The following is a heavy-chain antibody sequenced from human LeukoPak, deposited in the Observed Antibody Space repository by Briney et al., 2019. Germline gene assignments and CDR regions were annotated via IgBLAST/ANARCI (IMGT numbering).Heavy chain of an antibody. V-gene: IGHV3-23*01. J-gene: IGHJ5*02. CDR2: ISGSGGST. CDR1: GFTFSSYA. Sequence: QAGGSLRLSCAASGFTFSSYAMSWVRQAPGKGLEWVSAISGSGGSTYYADSVKGRFTISRDNSKNTLYLQMDSLRAEDTAVYYCARDANPEYCSGGSCYLKAWFDPRGQGTLVTVSS. D-gene: IGHD2-15*01. CDR3: ARDANPEYCSGGSCYLKAWFDP.